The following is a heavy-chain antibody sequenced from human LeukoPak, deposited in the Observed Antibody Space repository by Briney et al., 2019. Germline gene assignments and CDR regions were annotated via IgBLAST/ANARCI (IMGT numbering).Heavy chain of an antibody. Sequence: GGSLRLSCVASGFSFSSYAMSWVRQAPGKGLEWVSGLTDTSGDTYYANSVKGRFSISRDNSKNTLYLQMNSLRADDSAIYYCAKPRSSSRRGRTAIVSTGDFDYWGQGTLATVSS. CDR1: GFSFSSYA. CDR2: LTDTSGDT. J-gene: IGHJ4*02. D-gene: IGHD5/OR15-5a*01. CDR3: AKPRSSSRRGRTAIVSTGDFDY. V-gene: IGHV3-23*01.